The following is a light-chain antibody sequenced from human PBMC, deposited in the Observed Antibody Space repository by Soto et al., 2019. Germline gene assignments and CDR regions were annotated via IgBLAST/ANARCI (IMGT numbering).Light chain of an antibody. CDR1: ETIRSNY. V-gene: IGKV3-20*01. CDR2: GAS. Sequence: EIVLTQSPGTLSSSPGEGATLSCRASETIRSNYLAWYQKKTGQAPRLLICGASTRATGIPDKFSGSGSGTDFTLTISSLESEDFAEYYCQQYGSSPPDTFGPGT. CDR3: QQYGSSPPDT. J-gene: IGKJ3*01.